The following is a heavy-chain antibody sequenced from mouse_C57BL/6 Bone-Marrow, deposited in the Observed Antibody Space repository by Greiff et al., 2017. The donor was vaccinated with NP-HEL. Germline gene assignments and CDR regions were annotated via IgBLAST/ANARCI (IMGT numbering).Heavy chain of an antibody. J-gene: IGHJ4*01. D-gene: IGHD1-1*01. CDR3: ARGFITTVVASGTAMDY. Sequence: VQLQQPGAELVKPGASVKMSCKASGYTFTSYWITWVKQRPGQGLEWIGDIYPGSGSTNYNEKFKSKATLTVDTSSSTAYMQLSSLTSEDSAVYYCARGFITTVVASGTAMDYWGQGTSVTVSS. CDR1: GYTFTSYW. CDR2: IYPGSGST. V-gene: IGHV1-55*01.